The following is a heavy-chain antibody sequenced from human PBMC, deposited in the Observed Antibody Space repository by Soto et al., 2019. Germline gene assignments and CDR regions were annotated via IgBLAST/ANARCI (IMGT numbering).Heavy chain of an antibody. CDR3: ARSLDSSSAEHGAFDI. CDR2: IYYSGST. V-gene: IGHV4-31*03. Sequence: QVQLQESGPGLVKPSQTLSLTCTVSGGSISSGGYYWSWIRQHPGKGLEWIGYIYYSGSTFYNPSLKSRVTIAVDTSKNQFSLKLSSVTAADTAVYYCARSLDSSSAEHGAFDIWGQGTMVTVSS. CDR1: GGSISSGGYY. D-gene: IGHD6-6*01. J-gene: IGHJ3*02.